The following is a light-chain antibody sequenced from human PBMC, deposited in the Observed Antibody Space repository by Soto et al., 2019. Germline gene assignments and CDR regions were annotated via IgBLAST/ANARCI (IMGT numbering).Light chain of an antibody. CDR2: EVN. Sequence: QSALTQPRSVSGSPGQSVTISCAGSSADVGGYDFVSWYKQHPGKAPKLMIFEVNKRPSGVSNRFSGSKSGNTASLTISGLKVEDEADYYCCSSGGSPTYVFGTGTKLTVL. J-gene: IGLJ1*01. CDR1: SADVGGYDF. CDR3: CSSGGSPTYV. V-gene: IGLV2-23*02.